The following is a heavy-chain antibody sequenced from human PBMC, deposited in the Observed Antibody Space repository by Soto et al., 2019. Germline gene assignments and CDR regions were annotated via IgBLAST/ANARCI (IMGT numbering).Heavy chain of an antibody. CDR1: GGSISSYY. CDR3: ARNRDGYNPYCFDY. CDR2: IYYSGSP. D-gene: IGHD5-12*01. Sequence: SETLSLTCTVSGGSISSYYWTWIRQPPGKGLEWIGYIYYSGSPNYNPSLKSRVSISVDTSKNQFSLKLSSVTAADTAVYYCARNRDGYNPYCFDYWGQGTLVTVSS. V-gene: IGHV4-59*01. J-gene: IGHJ4*02.